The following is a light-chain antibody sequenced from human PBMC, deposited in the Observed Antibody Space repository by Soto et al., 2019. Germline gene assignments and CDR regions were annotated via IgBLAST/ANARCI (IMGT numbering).Light chain of an antibody. J-gene: IGKJ2*01. CDR3: QQYNDSFPYT. V-gene: IGKV1-5*03. Sequence: DIQMTLSPSTLSASVGDRVTITCRASQSISRWLAWYQQKPGTVPKLLIYEASTLESGVPSSFSGSRSGTEFTLTVSSLQPDDFATYYCQQYNDSFPYTFGQGTKLEIK. CDR1: QSISRW. CDR2: EAS.